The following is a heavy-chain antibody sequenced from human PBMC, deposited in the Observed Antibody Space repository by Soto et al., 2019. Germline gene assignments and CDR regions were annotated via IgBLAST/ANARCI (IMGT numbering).Heavy chain of an antibody. CDR1: GGSITTGGYY. J-gene: IGHJ4*02. V-gene: IGHV4-31*03. Sequence: SETLSLTCTVSGGSITTGGYYWSWIRQLPGKGLEWIGHRYYSESTYYNPSLKSRVSISLHTSKNQFSLKLSFVTAAGTAMYYCARTKCSGGSCYSWSLDYWGQGTPVTVSS. CDR3: ARTKCSGGSCYSWSLDY. D-gene: IGHD2-15*01. CDR2: RYYSEST.